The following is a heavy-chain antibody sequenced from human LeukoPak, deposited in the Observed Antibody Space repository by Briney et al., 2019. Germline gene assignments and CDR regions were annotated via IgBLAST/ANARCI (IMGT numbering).Heavy chain of an antibody. D-gene: IGHD3-22*01. V-gene: IGHV3-21*01. Sequence: PGGSLRLSCTASGFTFSSYSMNWVRQAPGKGLEWVSSISSSSSYIYYADSVKGRFTISRDNAKNSLYLQMNSLRAEDTAVYYCARDYYDSSGYFDYWGQGTLVTVSS. CDR2: ISSSSSYI. CDR3: ARDYYDSSGYFDY. CDR1: GFTFSSYS. J-gene: IGHJ4*02.